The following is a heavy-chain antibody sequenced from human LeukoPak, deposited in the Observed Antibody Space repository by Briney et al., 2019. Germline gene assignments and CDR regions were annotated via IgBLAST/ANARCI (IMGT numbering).Heavy chain of an antibody. CDR1: GGSVSSGSYY. D-gene: IGHD3-10*01. CDR2: IYYSGST. J-gene: IGHJ4*02. V-gene: IGHV4-61*01. Sequence: SETLSLTCTVSGGSVSSGSYYWSWIRQPPGKGLEWIGYIYYSGSTNYNPSLKSRVTISVDTSKNQFSLKLSSVTAADTAVYYCATGPSTYYYGSGSYLLYWGQGTLVTVSS. CDR3: ATGPSTYYYGSGSYLLY.